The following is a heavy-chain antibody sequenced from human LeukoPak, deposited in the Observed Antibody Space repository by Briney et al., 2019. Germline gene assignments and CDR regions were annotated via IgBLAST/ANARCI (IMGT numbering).Heavy chain of an antibody. CDR2: ISSSSSYT. CDR1: GFTFSNYY. CDR3: ARVLGYCSSTSCYSWFDP. J-gene: IGHJ5*02. Sequence: GGSLRLSCAASGFTFSNYYMSWIRQAPGKGLEWVSYISSSSSYTNYADSVKGRFTISRDNAKNSLYLQMNSLRAEDTAVYYCARVLGYCSSTSCYSWFDPWGQGTLVTVSS. V-gene: IGHV3-11*06. D-gene: IGHD2-2*01.